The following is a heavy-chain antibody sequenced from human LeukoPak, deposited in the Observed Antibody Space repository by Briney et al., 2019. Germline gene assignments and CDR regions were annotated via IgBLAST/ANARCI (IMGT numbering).Heavy chain of an antibody. Sequence: GGSLRLSCAASGSVFSSYWMTWVRQAPGKGLEWVASINEGGSRRYYVDSVKGRFTISRDNAQKSLYLEMDSLRADDTAVYYCARAVTSTEGYWGQGTLVTVSS. CDR3: ARAVTSTEGY. CDR2: INEGGSRR. D-gene: IGHD4-17*01. V-gene: IGHV3-7*03. CDR1: GSVFSSYW. J-gene: IGHJ4*02.